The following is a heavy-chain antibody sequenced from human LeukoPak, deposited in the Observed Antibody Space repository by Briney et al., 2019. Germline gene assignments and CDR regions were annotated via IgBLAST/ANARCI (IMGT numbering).Heavy chain of an antibody. CDR2: ISYDGSNK. J-gene: IGHJ6*02. V-gene: IGHV3-30-3*01. CDR1: GFTFSSYA. CDR3: AGELDYYGMDA. Sequence: PGRSLRLSCAASGFTFSSYATHWVRQAPGKGLEWVAVISYDGSNKYYADSVKGRFTISRDNSKNTLYLQMNSLRAEDTAVYYCAGELDYYGMDAWGQGTTVTVSS. D-gene: IGHD1-1*01.